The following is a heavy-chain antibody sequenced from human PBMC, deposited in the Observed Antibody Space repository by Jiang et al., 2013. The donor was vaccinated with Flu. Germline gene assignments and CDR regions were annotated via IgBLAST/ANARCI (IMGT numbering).Heavy chain of an antibody. V-gene: IGHV3-21*01. J-gene: IGHJ4*02. D-gene: IGHD6-19*01. Sequence: SSISSSSSYAYYADSVKGRFTISRDNAKNSLYLQMNSLRAEDTAVYYCARAPRQWLVRDYFDYWGQGTLVTVSS. CDR2: ISSSSSYA. CDR3: ARAPRQWLVRDYFDY.